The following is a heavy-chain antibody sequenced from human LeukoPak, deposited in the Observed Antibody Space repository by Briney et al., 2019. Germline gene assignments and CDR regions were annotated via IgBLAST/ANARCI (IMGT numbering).Heavy chain of an antibody. D-gene: IGHD2-2*01. Sequence: PGGSLRLSCAASGFTFSSYGMHWVRQAPGKGLEWVEFIRYDGSNKYYADSVKGRFTISRDNSKNTLYLQMNSLRAEDTAVYYCAKEDIVVVPAAMLDYWGQGTLVTVSS. V-gene: IGHV3-30*02. CDR3: AKEDIVVVPAAMLDY. CDR2: IRYDGSNK. J-gene: IGHJ4*02. CDR1: GFTFSSYG.